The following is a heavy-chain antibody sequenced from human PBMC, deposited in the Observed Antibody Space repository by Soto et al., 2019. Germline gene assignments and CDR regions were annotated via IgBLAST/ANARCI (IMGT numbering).Heavy chain of an antibody. CDR3: ARVKASWPFDL. V-gene: IGHV3-48*01. J-gene: IGHJ2*01. CDR1: GFSFSGHS. CDR2: IGTSGIRI. Sequence: EVQLVESGGNLVQPGGSLRLSCAASGFSFSGHSMTWVRQAPGKGLEWVSYIGTSGIRIFYADSVKGRFIISRDNAKNSLYLQMNGLRAEDTAVYYCARVKASWPFDLWGRGTLVTVSS. D-gene: IGHD6-13*01.